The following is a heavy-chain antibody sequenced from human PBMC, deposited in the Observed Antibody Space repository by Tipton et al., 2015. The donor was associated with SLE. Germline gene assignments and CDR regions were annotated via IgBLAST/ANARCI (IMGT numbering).Heavy chain of an antibody. CDR3: AGAWQGYCSGGTCYVLDY. J-gene: IGHJ4*02. CDR2: ISNSETT. D-gene: IGHD2-15*01. Sequence: TLSLTCTVSGGSIRSNYWSWIRQAPGKGLEWIGYISNSETTNYNPSLKSRVTISVDTSKNQFSLKLRSVTAADTAVYYCAGAWQGYCSGGTCYVLDYWGQGTLVTVSS. CDR1: GGSIRSNY. V-gene: IGHV4-59*01.